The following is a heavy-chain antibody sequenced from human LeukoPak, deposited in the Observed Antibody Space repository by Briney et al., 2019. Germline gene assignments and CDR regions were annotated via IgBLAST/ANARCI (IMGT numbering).Heavy chain of an antibody. CDR3: ATEGSSWYLGRNYGMDV. V-gene: IGHV1-24*01. CDR1: GYTLTELS. CDR2: FDPEDGET. Sequence: ASVKVSCKVSGYTLTELSMHWVRQAPGKGLEWMGGFDPEDGETIYAQKFQGRVTMTEDTSTDTAYMELSSLRSEDTAVYYCATEGSSWYLGRNYGMDVWGQGTTVTVSS. J-gene: IGHJ6*02. D-gene: IGHD6-13*01.